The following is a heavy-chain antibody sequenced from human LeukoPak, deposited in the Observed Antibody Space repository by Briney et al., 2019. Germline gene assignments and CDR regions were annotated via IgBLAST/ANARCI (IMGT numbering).Heavy chain of an antibody. CDR3: ARANRYDLYFDY. V-gene: IGHV4-61*02. CDR1: GGSISSGSYY. D-gene: IGHD5-12*01. J-gene: IGHJ4*02. Sequence: SETLSLTCTVSGGSISSGSYYWSWIRQPAGKGLEWIGRIYTSGSTNYNPSLKSRVTISVDTSKNQFSLKLSSVTVADTAVYYCARANRYDLYFDYWGQGTLVTVSS. CDR2: IYTSGST.